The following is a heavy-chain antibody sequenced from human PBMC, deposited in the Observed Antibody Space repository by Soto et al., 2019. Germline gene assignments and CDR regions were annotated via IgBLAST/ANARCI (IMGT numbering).Heavy chain of an antibody. CDR2: ISSSSSTI. CDR1: GFTFSSYS. D-gene: IGHD2-15*01. CDR3: ARSLGYCSGGSCPLYYMDV. J-gene: IGHJ6*03. Sequence: EVQLVESGGGLVQPGGSLRLSCAASGFTFSSYSMNWVRQAPGKGREWVSYISSSSSTIYYADSVKGRFTISRDNAKNSLYLQMNSLRAEDTAVYYCARSLGYCSGGSCPLYYMDVWGKGTTVTVSS. V-gene: IGHV3-48*01.